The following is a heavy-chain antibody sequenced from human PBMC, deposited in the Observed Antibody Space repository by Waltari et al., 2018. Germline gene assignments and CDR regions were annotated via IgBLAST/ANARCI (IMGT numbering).Heavy chain of an antibody. CDR3: ARKTGGGWFDP. CDR2: IIPIFGTA. D-gene: IGHD1-26*01. J-gene: IGHJ5*02. CDR1: GGTFSSYA. V-gene: IGHV1-69*06. Sequence: QVQLVQSGAEVKKPGSSVKVSCKASGGTFSSYAISWVRQAPGQGLEWMGGIIPIFGTANYAQKFQGWVTMTRDTSISTAYMELSRLRSDDTAVYYCARKTGGGWFDPWGQGTLVTVSS.